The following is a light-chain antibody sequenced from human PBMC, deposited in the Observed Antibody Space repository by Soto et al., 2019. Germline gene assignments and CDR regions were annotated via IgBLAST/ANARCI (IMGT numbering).Light chain of an antibody. CDR1: HSVDSN. CDR2: GAS. V-gene: IGKV3D-15*01. J-gene: IGKJ4*01. CDR3: QQYDKWPLT. Sequence: EIVITQSPATLSVSPGEGATLSCRASHSVDSNLAWYQQKPGQAPRLLIYGASTRPTGIPARFSGSGSGTDFTLTISSLQSEDFAVYYCQQYDKWPLTFGGGTKVDIK.